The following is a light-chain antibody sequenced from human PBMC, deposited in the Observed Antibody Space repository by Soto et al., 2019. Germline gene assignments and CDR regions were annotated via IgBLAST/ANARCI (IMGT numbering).Light chain of an antibody. CDR2: GAS. CDR1: QSVSSSS. J-gene: IGKJ2*01. CDR3: QQYGTSPAYT. Sequence: EIELTQSPGTLSLSPGERATLSCRASQSVSSSSLAWYQQKPGQAPRLLIYGASRRATGIPDRFSGSGSGTDFALTISSVKTEDFAVYYCQQYGTSPAYTFGQGTKLEIK. V-gene: IGKV3-20*01.